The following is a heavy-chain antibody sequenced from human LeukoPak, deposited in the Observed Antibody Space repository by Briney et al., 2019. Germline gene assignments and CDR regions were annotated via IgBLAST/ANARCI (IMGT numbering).Heavy chain of an antibody. D-gene: IGHD3-9*01. J-gene: IGHJ4*02. CDR2: ISSSGSTI. CDR3: AKGFDWFDYFDY. CDR1: GFTFSSYE. Sequence: GGSLRLSCAASGFTFSSYEMNWVRQAPGKGLEWVSYISSSGSTIYYADSMKGRFTISRDNSKNTLYLQMNSLRAEDTAVYYCAKGFDWFDYFDYWGQGTLVTVSS. V-gene: IGHV3-48*03.